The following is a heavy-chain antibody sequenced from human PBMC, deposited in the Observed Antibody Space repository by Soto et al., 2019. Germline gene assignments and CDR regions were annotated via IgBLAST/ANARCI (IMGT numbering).Heavy chain of an antibody. J-gene: IGHJ4*02. D-gene: IGHD2-21*02. V-gene: IGHV1-3*01. CDR1: GYTFPSYA. CDR3: ARDPTYCGGDCYSPLDY. CDR2: INAGNGNT. Sequence: ASVNVSCKASGYTFPSYAMHCVRQAPGQRLEWMGWINAGNGNTKYSQKFQGRVTITRDTSASTAYMELSSLRSEDTAVYYCARDPTYCGGDCYSPLDYWGQGTLVTVS.